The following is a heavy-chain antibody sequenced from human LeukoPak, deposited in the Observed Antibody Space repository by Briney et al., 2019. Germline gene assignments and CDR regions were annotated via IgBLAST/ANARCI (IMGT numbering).Heavy chain of an antibody. J-gene: IGHJ4*02. V-gene: IGHV3-23*01. D-gene: IGHD1-26*01. CDR3: AKHRRDLLSYSLFDY. CDR2: IGGSGDST. Sequence: GGSLRLSCASSGLTFSRCAMGWVRLAPGKGLEWVSTIGGSGDSTYCAGSVKGRFTISRDHSKNTLYLQMNSLRAEDTALSYCAKHRRDLLSYSLFDYWGQGSLVTVSS. CDR1: GLTFSRCA.